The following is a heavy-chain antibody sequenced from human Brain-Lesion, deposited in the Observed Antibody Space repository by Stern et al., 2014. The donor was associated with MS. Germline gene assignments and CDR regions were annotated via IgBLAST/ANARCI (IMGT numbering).Heavy chain of an antibody. V-gene: IGHV4-39*01. D-gene: IGHD1-26*01. CDR2: IYYSGFT. Sequence: QVQLQESGPGLVKPSETLSLTCTVSGGSISSSTYYWAWIRQPPGKGLEWIGNIYYSGFTYYNPPLKSRVTISVDMSKTQFSLKLSSVTAADTAIYYCARHDSVPRPSQLYSARDRGPGYFDYWGQGTLVTVSS. J-gene: IGHJ4*02. CDR3: ARHDSVPRPSQLYSARDRGPGYFDY. CDR1: GGSISSSTYY.